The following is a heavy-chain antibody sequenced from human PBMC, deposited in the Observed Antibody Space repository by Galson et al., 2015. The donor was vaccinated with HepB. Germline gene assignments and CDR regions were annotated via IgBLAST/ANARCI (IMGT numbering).Heavy chain of an antibody. J-gene: IGHJ4*02. CDR3: STYGDSKIPN. D-gene: IGHD4-17*01. Sequence: SLRLSCAASGFTFSGSTMHWVRQASGKGLEWVGHVSNKASSYATKYAASVKGRFTISRDDSKNTAYLQMNSLKTDDTAVYYCSTYGDSKIPNWGLGTLVTVSS. CDR2: VSNKASSYAT. CDR1: GFTFSGST. V-gene: IGHV3-73*01.